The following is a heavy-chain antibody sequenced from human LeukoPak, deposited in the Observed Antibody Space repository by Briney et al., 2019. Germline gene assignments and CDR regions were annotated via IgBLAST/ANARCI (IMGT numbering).Heavy chain of an antibody. J-gene: IGHJ4*02. CDR1: GYIFTNYG. CDR3: ARDGPDYGDYVNFDF. V-gene: IGHV1-18*01. D-gene: IGHD4-17*01. Sequence: GASVKVSCKASGYIFTNYGITRVRQAPGQGLEWMTWISAYNGKTNYAQKFQGRVTMTTDTSTSTAYMELRSLRSDDTAMYYCARDGPDYGDYVNFDFWGQGTLVTVSS. CDR2: ISAYNGKT.